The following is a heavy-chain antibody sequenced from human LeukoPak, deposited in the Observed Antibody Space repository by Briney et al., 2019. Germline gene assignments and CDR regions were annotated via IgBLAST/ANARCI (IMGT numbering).Heavy chain of an antibody. CDR1: GYTLASYY. J-gene: IGHJ4*02. D-gene: IGHD5-24*01. Sequence: GASVKVSCKASGYTLASYYMHWVRQAPGQGLEWMGIINPSGGSTSYAQKFQGRVTMTRDTSTSTVYMELSSLRSEDTAVYYCARGSVEMATLDYWGQGTQVTVSS. V-gene: IGHV1-46*01. CDR3: ARGSVEMATLDY. CDR2: INPSGGST.